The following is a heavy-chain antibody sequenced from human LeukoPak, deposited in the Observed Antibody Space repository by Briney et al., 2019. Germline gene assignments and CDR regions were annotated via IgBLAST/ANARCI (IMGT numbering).Heavy chain of an antibody. CDR2: LRPDGRDK. CDR3: AKDAYDDASES. V-gene: IGHV3-7*01. J-gene: IGHJ5*02. D-gene: IGHD3-3*01. CDR1: GFTFSYYW. Sequence: GGSLRLSCAASGFTFSYYWMTWVRQAPGKGLEWVANLRPDGRDKYYADSVKGRFTISRDNAKNSLYLQMNGLRADDPAIYNCAKDAYDDASESWGQGTLVTVSS.